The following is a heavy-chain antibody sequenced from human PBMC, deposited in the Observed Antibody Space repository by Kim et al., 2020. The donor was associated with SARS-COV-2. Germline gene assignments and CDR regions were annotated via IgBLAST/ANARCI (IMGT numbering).Heavy chain of an antibody. Sequence: GGSTSYAQKFQGRVTMTRDTSTSTVYMELSSLRSEDTAVYYCAREKGADYWGQGTLVTVSS. V-gene: IGHV1-46*01. CDR3: AREKGADY. J-gene: IGHJ4*02. D-gene: IGHD3-16*01. CDR2: GGST.